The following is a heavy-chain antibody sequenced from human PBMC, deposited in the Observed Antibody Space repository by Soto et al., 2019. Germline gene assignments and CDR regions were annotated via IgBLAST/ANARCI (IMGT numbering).Heavy chain of an antibody. CDR2: IYSGGST. V-gene: IGHV3-66*01. CDR1: GFTVSSSY. D-gene: IGHD3-16*02. CDR3: ARGLHSSESFYLSLAAS. J-gene: IGHJ5*01. Sequence: EVQVMESGGGLVQPGGSLRLSCAASGFTVSSSYMTWVRQAPGKGLEWVSVIYSGGSTYYADSVKGRFRISRDNSNNSLFLQMDKLRAEDTAVYYCARGLHSSESFYLSLAASWGHGTLVTVSS.